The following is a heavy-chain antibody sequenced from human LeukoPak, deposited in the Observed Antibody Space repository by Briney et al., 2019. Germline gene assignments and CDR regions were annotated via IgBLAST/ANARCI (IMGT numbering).Heavy chain of an antibody. V-gene: IGHV1-46*01. J-gene: IGHJ5*02. CDR2: INPSGGST. Sequence: ASVKVSCKASGYTFTSYYMHWVRQAPGQGLEWMGIINPSGGSTSYAQKFQGRVTMTRDMSTSTVYMELSSLRSEDTAVYYCALYYYDSSGYYSQGWFDPWGQGTLVTVSS. CDR1: GYTFTSYY. CDR3: ALYYYDSSGYYSQGWFDP. D-gene: IGHD3-22*01.